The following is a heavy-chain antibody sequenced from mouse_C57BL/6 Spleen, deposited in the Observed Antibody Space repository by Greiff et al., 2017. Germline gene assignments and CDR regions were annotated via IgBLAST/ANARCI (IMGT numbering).Heavy chain of an antibody. J-gene: IGHJ2*01. D-gene: IGHD2-1*01. CDR2: IDPSDSET. CDR1: GYTFTSYW. V-gene: IGHV1-52*01. Sequence: VKLQQPGAELVRPGSSVKLSCKASGYTFTSYWMHWVKQRPIQGLEWIGNIDPSDSETHYNQKFKDKATLTVDKSSSTAYMQLSSLTSEDSAVYYCARSDGNLYYFDYWGQGTTLTVSS. CDR3: ARSDGNLYYFDY.